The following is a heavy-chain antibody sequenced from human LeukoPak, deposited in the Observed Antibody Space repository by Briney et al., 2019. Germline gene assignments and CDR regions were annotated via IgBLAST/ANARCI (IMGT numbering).Heavy chain of an antibody. Sequence: GASVKVSCKASGYTFTGYYMHWVRQAPGQGLEWMGWINPNSGGTNYAQKFQGRVTMTRDTSISTAYMELSRLRSDDTAVYYCARGHLPTGQARGDRPYYFDYWGQGTLVTVSS. CDR1: GYTFTGYY. CDR2: INPNSGGT. D-gene: IGHD2-21*01. V-gene: IGHV1-2*02. CDR3: ARGHLPTGQARGDRPYYFDY. J-gene: IGHJ4*02.